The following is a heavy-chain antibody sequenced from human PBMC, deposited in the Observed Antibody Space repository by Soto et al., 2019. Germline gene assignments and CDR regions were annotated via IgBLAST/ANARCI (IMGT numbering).Heavy chain of an antibody. CDR2: ISTYNGKT. CDR1: GYTFNTYG. Sequence: QVQLVQSGGDVKMPGASVKVSCKASGYTFNTYGISWVRQAPGQGLVWMGWISTYNGKTYYAQNFQGRVTMTTDTSTSTAYMELRSLRSDDTAVYFCARDFCSGGSCYYNWIDPWGQGTLVTVSS. D-gene: IGHD2-15*01. J-gene: IGHJ5*02. V-gene: IGHV1-18*01. CDR3: ARDFCSGGSCYYNWIDP.